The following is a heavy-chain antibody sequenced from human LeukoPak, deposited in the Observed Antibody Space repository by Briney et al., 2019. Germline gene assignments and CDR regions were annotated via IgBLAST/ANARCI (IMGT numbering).Heavy chain of an antibody. Sequence: ASVKVSCKASGYTFTGYYMHWVRQAPGQGLEWMGWINPNSGGTNYAQEFQGRVTMTRDTSISTAYMELSRLRSDDTAVYYCARDDIVRGYCSSTSCYAPGDYWGQGTLVTVSS. CDR1: GYTFTGYY. J-gene: IGHJ4*02. CDR3: ARDDIVRGYCSSTSCYAPGDY. CDR2: INPNSGGT. D-gene: IGHD2-2*01. V-gene: IGHV1-2*02.